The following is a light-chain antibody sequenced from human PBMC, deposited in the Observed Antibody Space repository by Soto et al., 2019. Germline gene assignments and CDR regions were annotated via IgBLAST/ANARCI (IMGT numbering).Light chain of an antibody. J-gene: IGKJ2*01. CDR3: QQYNNWPPYT. CDR1: RSVSSN. CDR2: GAS. V-gene: IGKV3-15*01. Sequence: EIVMTQSPDTLSVSPGERATLSCRASRSVSSNLAWYQQKPGQAPRLLMYGASTRATGIPARFSGSGSGTEFTLTISSLQSEDFAVYYCQQYNNWPPYTFGQGTKVDI.